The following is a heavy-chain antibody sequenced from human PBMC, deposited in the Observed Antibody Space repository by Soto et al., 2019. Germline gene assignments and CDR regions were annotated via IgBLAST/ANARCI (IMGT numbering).Heavy chain of an antibody. Sequence: EVRLVESGGGLVQRGRSPRLSCAASGFSFTSYSMDWVRQAPGKGLEWLAYIGPSGTTFHYADSVKGRFTISRDIAKKSLYLQMTSLRDEDTAIYYCARGFWSNSFDVWGPGTMVTVSS. CDR2: IGPSGTTF. V-gene: IGHV3-48*02. CDR1: GFSFTSYS. J-gene: IGHJ3*01. CDR3: ARGFWSNSFDV. D-gene: IGHD3-3*01.